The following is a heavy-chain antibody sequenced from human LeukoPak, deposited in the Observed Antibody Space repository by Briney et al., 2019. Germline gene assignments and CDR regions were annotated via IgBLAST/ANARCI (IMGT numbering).Heavy chain of an antibody. D-gene: IGHD1-26*01. CDR2: IWNGGTNK. J-gene: IGHJ6*02. Sequence: PGGSLRLSCAASGFTFSSHEMNWVRQAPGKGLEWVAVIWNGGTNKNYADSVKDRFTISRDNSKNTLYLQMNNLRAEDTAVYYCARDEGADAPMDVWGQGTTVTVSS. CDR3: ARDEGADAPMDV. CDR1: GFTFSSHE. V-gene: IGHV3-33*08.